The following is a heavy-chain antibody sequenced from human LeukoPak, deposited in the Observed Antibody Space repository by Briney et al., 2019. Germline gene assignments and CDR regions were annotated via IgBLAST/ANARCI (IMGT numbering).Heavy chain of an antibody. CDR2: IVGTGGST. J-gene: IGHJ4*02. V-gene: IGHV3-23*01. D-gene: IGHD3-9*01. Sequence: EASLRLSCAASGFTFSNYAMSWVRQAPGKGLEWVSAIVGTGGSTYYADSVKGRFTISRDNSKNTLHLQMNSLRAEDTAVYYCAKWGDYDILTGYYDSDYWGQGTLVTVSS. CDR1: GFTFSNYA. CDR3: AKWGDYDILTGYYDSDY.